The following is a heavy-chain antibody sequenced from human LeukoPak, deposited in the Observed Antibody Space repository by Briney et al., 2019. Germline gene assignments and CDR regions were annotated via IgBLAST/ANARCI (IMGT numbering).Heavy chain of an antibody. Sequence: GGSLRLSCAASGFTFSSYAMSWVRQAPGKGLEWVSSISGTSTYIYYADSVRGRFTIYRDNAKNSLYLQMNSLRAEDTAVYYCARDREAGQGLDDYWGQGTLVTVSS. CDR2: ISGTSTYI. D-gene: IGHD6-19*01. CDR1: GFTFSSYA. J-gene: IGHJ4*02. CDR3: ARDREAGQGLDDY. V-gene: IGHV3-21*01.